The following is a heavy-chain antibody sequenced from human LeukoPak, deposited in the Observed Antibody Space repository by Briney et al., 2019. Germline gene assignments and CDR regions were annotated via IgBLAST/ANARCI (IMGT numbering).Heavy chain of an antibody. CDR1: GGSISSGSYY. CDR2: IYYSGST. D-gene: IGHD3-10*01. Sequence: SETLSLTCTVSGGSISSGSYYWSWIRQPPGKGLEWIGYIYYSGSTNYNPSLKSRVTISVDTSKNQFSLKLSSVTAADTAVYYCARALGREGDYWGQGTLVTVSS. J-gene: IGHJ4*02. V-gene: IGHV4-61*01. CDR3: ARALGREGDY.